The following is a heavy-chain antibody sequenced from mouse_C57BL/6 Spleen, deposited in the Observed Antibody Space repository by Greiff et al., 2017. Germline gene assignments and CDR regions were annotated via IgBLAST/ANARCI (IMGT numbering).Heavy chain of an antibody. CDR2: IYWDDDK. V-gene: IGHV8-12*01. J-gene: IGHJ4*01. CDR3: ARSYYDYDEDAMDY. D-gene: IGHD2-4*01. CDR1: GFSLSTSGMG. Sequence: QVTLKESGPGILQSSQTLSLTCSFSGFSLSTSGMGVSWIRQPSGKGLEWLAHIYWDDDKRYNPSLKSRLTISKDTSRNQVFLKITSVDTADTATYYCARSYYDYDEDAMDYWGQGTSVTVSS.